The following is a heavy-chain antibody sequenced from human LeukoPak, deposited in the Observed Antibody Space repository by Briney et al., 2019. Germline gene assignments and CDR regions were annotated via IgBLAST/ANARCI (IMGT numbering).Heavy chain of an antibody. J-gene: IGHJ4*02. CDR3: AKELDTMFFDY. CDR2: AGWAGGTT. CDR1: GFNFHRYT. V-gene: IGHV3-43*01. D-gene: IGHD3-10*02. Sequence: GGSLRLSCATSGFNFHRYTIHWVRQAPGKGLEWVSLAGWAGGTTYYSDSVRGRFTISRDSGRNSVYLQMNGLTTDDTAFYFCAKELDTMFFDYWGQGALVTVSS.